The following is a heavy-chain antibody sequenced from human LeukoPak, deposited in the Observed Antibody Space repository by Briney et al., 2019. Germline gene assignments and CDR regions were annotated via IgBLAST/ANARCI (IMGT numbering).Heavy chain of an antibody. D-gene: IGHD2-2*02. V-gene: IGHV4-38-2*01. CDR2: IYHSGST. J-gene: IGHJ4*02. Sequence: SETLSLTCAVSGYSISSGYYWGWIRQPPGKGLEWIGSIYHSGSTYYNPSLKSRVTISVDTSENQFSLKLSSVTAADTAVYYCARVSVPAAISVYFDYWGQGTLVTVSS. CDR1: GYSISSGYY. CDR3: ARVSVPAAISVYFDY.